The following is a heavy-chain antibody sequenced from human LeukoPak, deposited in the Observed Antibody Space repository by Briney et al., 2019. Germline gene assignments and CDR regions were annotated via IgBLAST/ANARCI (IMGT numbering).Heavy chain of an antibody. CDR1: GGTFSNYA. CDR2: IIPIFGTA. J-gene: IGHJ5*01. Sequence: SVKVSCKAFGGTFSNYAITWVRQAHGQGLERMGRIIPIFGTANYAQKFQGRVTITTDESTSTDYMELSSLRSEDTAVYYCARGDGYGYNWFDSWGQGTLVTVSS. D-gene: IGHD5-24*01. CDR3: ARGDGYGYNWFDS. V-gene: IGHV1-69*05.